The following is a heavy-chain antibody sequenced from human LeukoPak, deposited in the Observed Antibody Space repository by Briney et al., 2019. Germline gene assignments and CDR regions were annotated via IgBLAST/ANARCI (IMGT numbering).Heavy chain of an antibody. V-gene: IGHV3-23*01. Sequence: GGSLRLSCAASGFTFMKYAVTWVRQAPGKGLEWVSVINESGGITYYADSVKGRFTISRDNSKNMLYLQMNSLRSDVTAVYYCAKGSTSSGSLVDYWGQGTLVTVSS. CDR3: AKGSTSSGSLVDY. D-gene: IGHD1-26*01. CDR1: GFTFMKYA. J-gene: IGHJ4*02. CDR2: INESGGIT.